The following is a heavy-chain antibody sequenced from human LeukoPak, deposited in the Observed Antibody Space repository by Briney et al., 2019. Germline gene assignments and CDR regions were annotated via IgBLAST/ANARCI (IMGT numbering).Heavy chain of an antibody. J-gene: IGHJ4*02. CDR1: GFTFSDYA. V-gene: IGHV3-49*04. D-gene: IGHD1-14*01. CDR2: IRSKAYGGTT. CDR3: TNGLTMNPFDY. Sequence: PGGSLRLSCTTSGFTFSDYAMSWVRQTPGKGLEWVGFIRSKAYGGTTEYAASVKGRFTISRDDSKSIAYLQMNSLKTEDIASYYCTNGLTMNPFDYWGQGTLVTVSS.